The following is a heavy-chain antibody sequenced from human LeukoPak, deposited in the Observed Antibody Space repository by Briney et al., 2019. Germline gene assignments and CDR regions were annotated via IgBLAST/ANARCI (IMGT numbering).Heavy chain of an antibody. J-gene: IGHJ4*02. CDR3: ARGPTRYCSGGSCYGEYYFDY. V-gene: IGHV1-8*01. CDR1: GYTFTSYD. CDR2: MNPNSGNT. Sequence: GASVEVSCKASGYTFTSYDINWVRQASGQGLEWMGWMNPNSGNTGYAQKFQGRVTMTRNTSISTAYMELSSLRSEDTAVYYCARGPTRYCSGGSCYGEYYFDYWGQGTLVTVSS. D-gene: IGHD2-15*01.